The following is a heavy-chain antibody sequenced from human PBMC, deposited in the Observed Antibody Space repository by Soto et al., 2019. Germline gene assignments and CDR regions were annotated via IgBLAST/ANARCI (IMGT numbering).Heavy chain of an antibody. CDR1: GFTFSSYA. CDR2: ISYDGSNK. Sequence: GGSLRLSCAASGFTFSSYAMHWVRQAPGKGLEWVAVISYDGSNKYYADSVKGRFTISRDNSKNTLYLQMNSLRAEDTAVYYCARAVARIKIGMDVWGQGTTVTVSS. V-gene: IGHV3-30-3*01. J-gene: IGHJ6*02. D-gene: IGHD2-15*01. CDR3: ARAVARIKIGMDV.